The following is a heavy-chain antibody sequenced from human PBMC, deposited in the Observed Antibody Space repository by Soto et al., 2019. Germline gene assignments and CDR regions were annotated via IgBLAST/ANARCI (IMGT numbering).Heavy chain of an antibody. CDR1: GFTFSAHY. J-gene: IGHJ4*02. Sequence: EVQLVESGGGLVQPGGSLRLSCAASGFTFSAHYMDWVRQAPGKGLEWVGRIKNKANSYTTEYAASVEVRFTISREDSQNSLYLQMNSLKTEGTAVYYCARVSLVGPSGGRYFDYWGQGSQVAVSS. CDR3: ARVSLVGPSGGRYFDY. D-gene: IGHD1-26*01. CDR2: IKNKANSYTT. V-gene: IGHV3-72*01.